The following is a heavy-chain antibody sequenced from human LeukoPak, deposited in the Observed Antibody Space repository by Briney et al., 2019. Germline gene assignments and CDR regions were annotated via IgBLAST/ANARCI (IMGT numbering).Heavy chain of an antibody. CDR1: GYTFTSYD. J-gene: IGHJ4*02. V-gene: IGHV1-8*01. D-gene: IGHD3-9*01. CDR3: ARKLGYFDGLLYEGYFDY. CDR2: MNPNSGNT. Sequence: GASVTVSCKASGYTFTSYDINWVRQAPGHGLEWMGWMNPNSGNTGYAQKFQGRVTMTRNTSISKAYMKLSSLRSEETAVYICARKLGYFDGLLYEGYFDYGGQGTLVTVSA.